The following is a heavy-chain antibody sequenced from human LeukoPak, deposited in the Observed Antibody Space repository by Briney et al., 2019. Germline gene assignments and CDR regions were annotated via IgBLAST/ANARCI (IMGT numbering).Heavy chain of an antibody. D-gene: IGHD5-18*01. CDR1: GFTFGDYA. CDR3: TTDDQRGYSFFYFDY. J-gene: IGHJ4*02. V-gene: IGHV3-49*04. Sequence: PGGSLRLSCTASGFTFGDYAMSWVRQAPGKGLEWVGFIRSKAYGGTTEYAASVKGRFTISRDDSKSIAYLQMNSLKTEDTAVYYCTTDDQRGYSFFYFDYWGQGTLVTVSS. CDR2: IRSKAYGGTT.